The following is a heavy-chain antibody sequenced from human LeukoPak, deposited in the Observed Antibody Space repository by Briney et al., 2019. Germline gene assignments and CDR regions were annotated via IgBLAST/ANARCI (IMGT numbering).Heavy chain of an antibody. CDR1: GGPFSGYY. Sequence: SETLSLTCAVYGGPFSGYYWNWIRQSPGKGLEWIGEINHSGSTNYNPSLKSRVTISVDTSKNQFSLKLSSVTAADTAVYYCARGRATYDFWSGYLFDYWGRGTLVTVSS. V-gene: IGHV4-34*01. CDR3: ARGRATYDFWSGYLFDY. CDR2: INHSGST. J-gene: IGHJ4*02. D-gene: IGHD3-3*01.